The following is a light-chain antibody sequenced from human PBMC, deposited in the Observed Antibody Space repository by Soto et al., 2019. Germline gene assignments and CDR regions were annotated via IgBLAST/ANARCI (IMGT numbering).Light chain of an antibody. Sequence: QSVLTQTPSASGTPGQRVIIFCSGSTSNIGSNAVSWYQQLPGTAPKLLIYSNAQRPSGVSDRFSGSRSGTSASLAISGLQSEDESDYFYAAWDDRLNGVIFGGGTKLTVL. CDR3: AAWDDRLNGVI. CDR2: SNA. V-gene: IGLV1-44*01. J-gene: IGLJ2*01. CDR1: TSNIGSNA.